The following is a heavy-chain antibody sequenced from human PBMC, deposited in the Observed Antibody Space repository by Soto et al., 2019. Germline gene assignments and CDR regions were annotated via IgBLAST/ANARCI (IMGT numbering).Heavy chain of an antibody. J-gene: IGHJ4*02. D-gene: IGHD3-3*01. CDR3: AKGFDFWTGYYRGFDY. Sequence: GGSLRLSCAASGFTFSSYATSWVRQAPGKGLEWVSVIRGSGGSTNYADSVKGRFTISRDNSKNTLYLQMNSLRAEDTAVYYCAKGFDFWTGYYRGFDYWGQGTLVTVSS. CDR2: IRGSGGST. CDR1: GFTFSSYA. V-gene: IGHV3-23*01.